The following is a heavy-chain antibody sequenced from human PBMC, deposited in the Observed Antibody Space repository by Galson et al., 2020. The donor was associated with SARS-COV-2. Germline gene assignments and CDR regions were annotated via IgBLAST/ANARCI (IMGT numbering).Heavy chain of an antibody. V-gene: IGHV3-66*04. CDR1: GFTVSSDH. CDR3: GRHDWFDP. J-gene: IGHJ5*02. CDR2: IYIDGRT. Sequence: GESLKISCAVSGFTVSSDHLHWVRQAPGKGLEWVSLIYIDGRTFYADSVKGRFTISRDTSKNTVYLQMNSLRVEDTAVYYCGRHDWFDPWGQGTLVTVSS.